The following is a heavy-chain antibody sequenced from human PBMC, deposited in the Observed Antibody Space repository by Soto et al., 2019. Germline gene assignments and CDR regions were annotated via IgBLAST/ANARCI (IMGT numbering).Heavy chain of an antibody. J-gene: IGHJ4*02. V-gene: IGHV1-69*02. CDR1: GDTFSFYT. CDR2: VNPILSMS. CDR3: ATSYGSGYRAFDY. Sequence: QVQLVQSGAELKKPGSSVKVSCKASGDTFSFYTINWVRQVPGLGLEWMGRVNPILSMSNYAQKFQGRVTAYMELRSLISEDTAFYYCATSYGSGYRAFDYWGQGALVTVSS. D-gene: IGHD3-10*01.